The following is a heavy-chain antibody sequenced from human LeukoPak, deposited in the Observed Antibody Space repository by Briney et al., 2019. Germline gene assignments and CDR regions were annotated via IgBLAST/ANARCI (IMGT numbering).Heavy chain of an antibody. D-gene: IGHD3-3*01. J-gene: IGHJ5*02. Sequence: ASVKVSCKVSGYTLTELSMHWVRQAPGKGLEWMGGFDPEDGETIYAQKFQGRVTMTEDTSTDTAYMELSSLRSEDTAVYYCATSLSYDSLRAWFDPWGQGTLVTVSS. V-gene: IGHV1-24*01. CDR2: FDPEDGET. CDR1: GYTLTELS. CDR3: ATSLSYDSLRAWFDP.